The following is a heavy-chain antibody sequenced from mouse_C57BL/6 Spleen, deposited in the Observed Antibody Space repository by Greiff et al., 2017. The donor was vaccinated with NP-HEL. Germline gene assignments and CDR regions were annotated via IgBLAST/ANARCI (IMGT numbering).Heavy chain of an antibody. V-gene: IGHV1-69*01. CDR1: GYTFTSYW. Sequence: VQLQQPGAELVMPGASVKLSCKASGYTFTSYWMHWVKQRPGQGLEWIGEIDPSDSYTNYNQKFKGKSTLTVDKSSSTAYMQLSSLTSEDSAVYYCARFGHSTGTGWYFDVWGTGTTVTVSS. CDR2: IDPSDSYT. J-gene: IGHJ1*03. D-gene: IGHD4-1*01. CDR3: ARFGHSTGTGWYFDV.